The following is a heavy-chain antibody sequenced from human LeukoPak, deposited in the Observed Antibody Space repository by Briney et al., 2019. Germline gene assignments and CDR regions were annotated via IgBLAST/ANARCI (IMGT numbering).Heavy chain of an antibody. CDR3: ATDYGDYEPIDY. CDR2: ISFDGTNK. Sequence: GGSLRLSCTASGFTLSNYAMHWVRRPPGRGLEWVAVISFDGTNKYYGDSVEGRFSVSRDNSKNTLYLQMNSLRPDDTAMYYCATDYGDYEPIDYWGQGTLVTVSS. J-gene: IGHJ4*02. CDR1: GFTLSNYA. D-gene: IGHD4-17*01. V-gene: IGHV3-30*04.